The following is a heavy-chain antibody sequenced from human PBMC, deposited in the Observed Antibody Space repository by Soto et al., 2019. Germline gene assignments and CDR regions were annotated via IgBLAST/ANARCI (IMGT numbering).Heavy chain of an antibody. CDR2: ISWNSGSI. V-gene: IGHV3-9*01. J-gene: IGHJ2*01. Sequence: ESGGGLVQPGRSLRLSCAASGFTFDDYAMHWVRQAPGKGLEWVSGISWNSGSIGYADSVKGRFTISRDNAKNSLYLQMNSLRAEDTALYYCAKDMSSFYGDYAFDLWGRGTLVTVSS. CDR1: GFTFDDYA. CDR3: AKDMSSFYGDYAFDL. D-gene: IGHD4-17*01.